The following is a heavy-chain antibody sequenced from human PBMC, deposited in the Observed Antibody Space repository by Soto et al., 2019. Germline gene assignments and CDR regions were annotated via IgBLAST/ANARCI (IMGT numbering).Heavy chain of an antibody. D-gene: IGHD3-10*01. CDR1: GYTFTGYY. V-gene: IGHV1-2*02. J-gene: IGHJ4*02. CDR2: INPNSGGT. CDR3: ARGGYGSGSYYTDFDY. Sequence: GASVKVSCKASGYTFTGYYMHWVRQAPGQGLEWMGWINPNSGGTNYAQKFQGRVTMTRDTSISTAYMELSRLRSDDTAVYYCARGGYGSGSYYTDFDYWGQGTLVTVSS.